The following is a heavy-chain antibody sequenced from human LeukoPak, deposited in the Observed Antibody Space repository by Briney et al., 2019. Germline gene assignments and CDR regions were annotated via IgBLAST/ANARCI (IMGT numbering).Heavy chain of an antibody. CDR1: GFTFSSYA. Sequence: GRSLRLSCAASGFTFSSYAMHWVRQAPGKGLEWVAVISYDGSNKYYADSVKGRFTISRDNSKNTLYLQMNSLRAEDTAVYYCATGGFDYDPIDYWGQGTLVTVSS. D-gene: IGHD4-17*01. CDR3: ATGGFDYDPIDY. CDR2: ISYDGSNK. V-gene: IGHV3-30-3*01. J-gene: IGHJ4*02.